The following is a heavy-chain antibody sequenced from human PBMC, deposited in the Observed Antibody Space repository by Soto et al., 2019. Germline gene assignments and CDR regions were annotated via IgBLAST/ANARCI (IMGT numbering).Heavy chain of an antibody. D-gene: IGHD6-19*01. CDR1: GFTFSSYG. V-gene: IGHV3-33*01. CDR3: ARGIVGSGWYYFDY. J-gene: IGHJ4*02. Sequence: GGSLRLSCAASGFTFSSYGMHWVRQAPGKGLEWVAVRWYDGSNKYYADSVKGRFTISRDNSKNTLYLQMNSLRAEDTAVYYCARGIVGSGWYYFDYWGQGTLVTVSS. CDR2: RWYDGSNK.